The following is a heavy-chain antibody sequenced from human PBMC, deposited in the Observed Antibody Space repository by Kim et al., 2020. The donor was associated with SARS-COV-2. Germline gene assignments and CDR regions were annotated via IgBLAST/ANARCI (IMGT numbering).Heavy chain of an antibody. J-gene: IGHJ4*02. V-gene: IGHV3-74*01. CDR2: INSDGSTT. CDR1: GFTFNSHW. D-gene: IGHD6-19*01. Sequence: GGSLRLSCAASGFTFNSHWMHWVRQAPGKGLVWVSRINSDGSTTSYADSVKGRFTISRDNAKNTLYLQMNSLRAADTAVYYCARRQFTSGWYYFDSWGQG. CDR3: ARRQFTSGWYYFDS.